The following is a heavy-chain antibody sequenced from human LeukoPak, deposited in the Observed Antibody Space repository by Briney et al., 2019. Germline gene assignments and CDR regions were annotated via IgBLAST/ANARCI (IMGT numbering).Heavy chain of an antibody. J-gene: IGHJ4*02. CDR1: GYSISSSYY. V-gene: IGHV4-39*01. D-gene: IGHD6-13*01. CDR2: IYYSGST. Sequence: KPSETLSLTCTVSGYSISSSYYWGWIRQPPGKGLEWIGSIYYSGSTYYNPSLKSRVTISVDTSKNQFSLKLSSVTAADTAVYYCARRSGYSTLDYWGQGTLVTVSS. CDR3: ARRSGYSTLDY.